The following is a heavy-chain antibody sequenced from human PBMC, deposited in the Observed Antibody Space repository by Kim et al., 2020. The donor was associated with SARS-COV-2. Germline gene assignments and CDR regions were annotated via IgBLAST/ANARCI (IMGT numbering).Heavy chain of an antibody. D-gene: IGHD3-16*02. V-gene: IGHV3-7*01. CDR3: GGGYRID. Sequence: GGSLRLSCAASGFTFSDFWMSWVRQAPGKGLEWVANIKEDGSETYYEDSLKGRFTISRDNAQNSVFLQMNSLRVEDTAVYYCGGGYRIDWGQGNRVTVSS. CDR2: IKEDGSET. J-gene: IGHJ4*02. CDR1: GFTFSDFW.